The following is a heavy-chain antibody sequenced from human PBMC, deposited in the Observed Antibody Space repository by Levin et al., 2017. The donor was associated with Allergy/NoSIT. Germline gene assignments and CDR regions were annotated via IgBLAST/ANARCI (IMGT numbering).Heavy chain of an antibody. CDR1: GGSISSYY. CDR2: IYYSGST. CDR3: ARTRAGRIYYYYGMDV. D-gene: IGHD1-14*01. V-gene: IGHV4-59*01. J-gene: IGHJ6*02. Sequence: SQTLSLTCTVSGGSISSYYWSWIRQPPGKGLEWIGYIYYSGSTNYNPSLKSRVTISVDTSKNQFSLKLSSVTAADTAVYYCARTRAGRIYYYYGMDVWGQGTTVTVSS.